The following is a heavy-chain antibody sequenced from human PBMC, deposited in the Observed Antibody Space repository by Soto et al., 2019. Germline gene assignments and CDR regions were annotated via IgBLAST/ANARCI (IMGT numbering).Heavy chain of an antibody. D-gene: IGHD3-3*01. CDR1: GFTFSSYA. Sequence: QTGGSLRLSCAASGFTFSSYAMSWFRQAPGKGLEWVSAISGSGGSTYYADSVKGRFTISGDNSKNTLYLQMNSLRAEDTAVYYCAKDPAGERITIFGVVITERTSDYYGMDVWGQGTTVTVSS. CDR2: ISGSGGST. V-gene: IGHV3-23*01. CDR3: AKDPAGERITIFGVVITERTSDYYGMDV. J-gene: IGHJ6*02.